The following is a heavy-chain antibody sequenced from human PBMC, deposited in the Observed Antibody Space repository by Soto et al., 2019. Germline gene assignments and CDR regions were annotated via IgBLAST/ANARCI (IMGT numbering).Heavy chain of an antibody. Sequence: GGSLRLSCAASGFTFSSYDMHWVRQATGKGLEWVSAIGTAGDTYYPGSVKGRFTISRENAKNSLYLQMNSLRAGDTAVYYCSRERRYCSGGSCYSGSFDYWGQGTLVTVSS. CDR1: GFTFSSYD. D-gene: IGHD2-15*01. CDR2: IGTAGDT. J-gene: IGHJ4*02. V-gene: IGHV3-13*01. CDR3: SRERRYCSGGSCYSGSFDY.